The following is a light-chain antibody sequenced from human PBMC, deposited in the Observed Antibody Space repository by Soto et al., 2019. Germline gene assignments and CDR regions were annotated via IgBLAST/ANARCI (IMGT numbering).Light chain of an antibody. CDR2: GAS. J-gene: IGKJ4*01. V-gene: IGKV3-15*01. CDR3: QQYNDWPQLT. Sequence: EIVMTHSPATLSVSPGERATLSCRASQSVRSNLAWYQQKPGQAPRLLIYGASTRATGIPARFSGSGSGTEFTLTISSLQSEDFAVYYCQQYNDWPQLTFGGGNKVDIK. CDR1: QSVRSN.